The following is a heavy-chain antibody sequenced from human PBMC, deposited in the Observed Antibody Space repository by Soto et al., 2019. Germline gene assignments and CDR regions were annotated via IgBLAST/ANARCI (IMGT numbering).Heavy chain of an antibody. J-gene: IGHJ4*02. CDR2: ISGSGGST. CDR1: GFTFSSYV. CDR3: ASPGNPLDY. D-gene: IGHD1-1*01. Sequence: GSLRLSCAASGFTFSSYVMSWVRQAPGKGLEWVSGISGSGGSTYYADSVKGRFTIPRDNFKNTLFLHMNSLRAEDTAVYYCASPGNPLDYWGQGTLVTVSS. V-gene: IGHV3-23*01.